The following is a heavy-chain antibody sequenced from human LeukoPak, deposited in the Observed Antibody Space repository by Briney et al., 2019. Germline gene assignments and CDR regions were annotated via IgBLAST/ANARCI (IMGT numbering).Heavy chain of an antibody. J-gene: IGHJ4*02. Sequence: HPGGSLRLSCAASGFTFSSYWMTWVRQAPGKGLEWVSNINGDGSIENYVDSVRGRFTIFRDNAKDSLYLQTNSLRVEDTAVYYCARDPIVGDTGGGDYWGQGTLVTVSS. CDR2: INGDGSIE. CDR3: ARDPIVGDTGGGDY. CDR1: GFTFSSYW. V-gene: IGHV3-7*01. D-gene: IGHD1-26*01.